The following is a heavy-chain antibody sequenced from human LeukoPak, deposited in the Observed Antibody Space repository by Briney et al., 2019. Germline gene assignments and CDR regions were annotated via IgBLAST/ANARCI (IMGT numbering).Heavy chain of an antibody. Sequence: GRSLRLSCAASGFTFSSYAMHWVRQAPGKGLEWVAVISYDGSNKYYADSVKGRFTISRDNSKNTLYLQINSLRAEDTAVYYCARAIAAWGAYFDYWGQGTLVTVSS. CDR1: GFTFSSYA. J-gene: IGHJ4*02. CDR2: ISYDGSNK. CDR3: ARAIAAWGAYFDY. V-gene: IGHV3-30*04. D-gene: IGHD6-6*01.